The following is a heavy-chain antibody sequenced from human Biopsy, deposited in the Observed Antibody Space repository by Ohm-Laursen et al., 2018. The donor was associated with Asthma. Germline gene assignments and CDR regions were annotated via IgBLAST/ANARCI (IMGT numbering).Heavy chain of an antibody. CDR1: GDSITSGGCC. V-gene: IGHV4-31*03. D-gene: IGHD6-19*01. CDR3: ARASVAASSNWFDP. CDR2: IHHSGTS. Sequence: TLSLTCTVSGDSITSGGCCWNWIRQHPGKGLEWIGYIHHSGTSYFNPSLKSRVSFSRDTSKNQFSLRPSSVTAADTAVYYCARASVAASSNWFDPWGQGTLVTVSS. J-gene: IGHJ5*02.